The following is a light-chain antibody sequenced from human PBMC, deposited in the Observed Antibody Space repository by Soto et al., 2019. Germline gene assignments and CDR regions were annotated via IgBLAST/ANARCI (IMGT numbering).Light chain of an antibody. J-gene: IGLJ1*01. V-gene: IGLV2-8*01. CDR1: SCDVGGYNY. CDR2: EVS. Sequence: VLPQLPSASGSPGQSVTISCTGTSCDVGGYNYVSWYQQHPGKAPKLMIYEVSKRPSGVPDRFSGSKSGNTASLTVSGLQAEDEADYYCSSYAGSNNFGYVFGTGTKLTVL. CDR3: SSYAGSNNFGYV.